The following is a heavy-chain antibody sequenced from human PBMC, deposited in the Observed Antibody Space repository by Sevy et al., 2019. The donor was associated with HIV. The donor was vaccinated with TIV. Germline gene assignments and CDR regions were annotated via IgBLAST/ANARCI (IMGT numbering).Heavy chain of an antibody. CDR3: ARDRGTPPTAILYPFDH. CDR2: ISYDGGYK. CDR1: GFSLSHYA. Sequence: GGSLRLSCGASGFSLSHYALHWVRQTPGKGLEWVAAISYDGGYKNYADSVAGRFTIQRDNSQNSLYLQMASLRTEDAAVYFCARDRGTPPTAILYPFDHLGQGTLVTVSS. J-gene: IGHJ4*02. D-gene: IGHD5-18*01. V-gene: IGHV3-30-3*01.